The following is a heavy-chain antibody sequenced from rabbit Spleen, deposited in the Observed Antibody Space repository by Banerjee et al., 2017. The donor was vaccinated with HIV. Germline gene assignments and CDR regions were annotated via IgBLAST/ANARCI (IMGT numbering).Heavy chain of an antibody. CDR2: INIVTGNP. Sequence: EQLEESGGGLVKPEGSLTLTCKASGVSLHDNDVMCWVRQAPGKGLEWLACINIVTGNPVSASWAKGRVIMSRTSSTTVTLQMTSLSAADTATYFCARELVAVIGWNFNLGGPGTLVTVS. D-gene: IGHD1-1*01. CDR1: GVSLHDNDV. J-gene: IGHJ4*01. CDR3: ARELVAVIGWNFNL. V-gene: IGHV1S45*01.